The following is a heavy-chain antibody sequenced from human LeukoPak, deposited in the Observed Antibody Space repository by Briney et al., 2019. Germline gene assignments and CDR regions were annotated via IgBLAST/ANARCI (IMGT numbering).Heavy chain of an antibody. CDR2: IYYSGST. J-gene: IGHJ4*02. D-gene: IGHD6-13*01. V-gene: IGHV4-31*03. CDR3: ARDSLLVGYFDY. CDR1: GGSISSGGYY. Sequence: PSETLSLTCTVSGGSISSGGYYWSWIRQHPGKGLEWIGYIYYSGSTYYNPSLKSRVTISVDTSKNQFSLKLSSVTAADTAVYYCARDSLLVGYFDYWGQGTLVTVSS.